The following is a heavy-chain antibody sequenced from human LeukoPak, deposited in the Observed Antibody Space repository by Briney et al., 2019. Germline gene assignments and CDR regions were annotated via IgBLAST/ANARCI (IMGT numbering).Heavy chain of an antibody. D-gene: IGHD3-10*01. V-gene: IGHV4-30-4*01. Sequence: SETLSLTCTVSGGSIGTGDYYWSWIRQPPGKGLEWIGYVYYSGSTYYNPSLKSRVTIAMDTSKNHFSLKLGSVTAADTAVYFCARAPHYGSGSDPWGQGTLVTASS. CDR2: VYYSGST. CDR1: GGSIGTGDYY. J-gene: IGHJ5*02. CDR3: ARAPHYGSGSDP.